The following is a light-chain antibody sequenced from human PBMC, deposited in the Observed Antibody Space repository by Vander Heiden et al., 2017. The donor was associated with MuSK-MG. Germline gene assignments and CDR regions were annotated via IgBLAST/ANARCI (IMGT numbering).Light chain of an antibody. CDR1: QDIKNY. CDR2: GAS. J-gene: IGKJ3*01. V-gene: IGKV1-27*01. Sequence: DVQMTQSPSSLSASVGGRVTITCRASQDIKNYLAWYQQKPGKGPKLLIYGASTLQSGVPSRFSGSGYGTDFTLTISGLQPEDVAPYYCQEYNSYPSDTFGHGTKVDIK. CDR3: QEYNSYPSDT.